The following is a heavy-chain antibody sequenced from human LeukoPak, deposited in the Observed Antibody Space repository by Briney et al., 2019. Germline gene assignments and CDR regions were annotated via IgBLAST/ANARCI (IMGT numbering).Heavy chain of an antibody. J-gene: IGHJ6*02. CDR1: GYSFTSYW. CDR3: ARGLRVSYYGMDV. CDR2: INAGNDDT. Sequence: GESLKISCKGSGYSFTSYWISWVRQAPGQRLEWMGWINAGNDDTKYSQKFQGRVTITRDTSASTAYMELSSLRSEDTAVYYCARGLRVSYYGMDVWGQGATVTVSS. V-gene: IGHV1-3*01. D-gene: IGHD4-17*01.